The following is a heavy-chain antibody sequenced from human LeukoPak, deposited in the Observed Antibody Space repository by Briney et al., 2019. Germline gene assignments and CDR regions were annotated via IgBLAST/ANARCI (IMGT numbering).Heavy chain of an antibody. D-gene: IGHD6-19*01. CDR2: INPNSGGT. Sequence: ASVKVPCKASGYTFTGYYMHWVRQAPGQGLEWMGWINPNSGGTNYAQKFQGRVTMTRDTSISTAYMELSRLRSDDTAVYYCAISIAVAVEGVYWGQGTLVTVSS. J-gene: IGHJ4*02. CDR1: GYTFTGYY. CDR3: AISIAVAVEGVY. V-gene: IGHV1-2*02.